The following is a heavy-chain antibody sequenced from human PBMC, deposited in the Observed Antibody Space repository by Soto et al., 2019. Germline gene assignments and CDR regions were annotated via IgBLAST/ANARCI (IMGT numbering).Heavy chain of an antibody. CDR1: GFTFSSYG. Sequence: QVQLVESGGGVVQPGRSLRLSCAASGFTFSSYGMHWVRQAPGKGLEWVAVIWYDGSNKYYADSVKGRFTISRDNSKNTLYLQMNGLRAEDTAVYYCAREVLRYWFDPWGQGTLVTVSS. CDR3: AREVLRYWFDP. V-gene: IGHV3-33*01. CDR2: IWYDGSNK. J-gene: IGHJ5*02.